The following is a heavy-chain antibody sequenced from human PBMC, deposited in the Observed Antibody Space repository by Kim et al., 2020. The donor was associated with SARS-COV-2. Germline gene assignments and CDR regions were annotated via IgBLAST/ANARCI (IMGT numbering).Heavy chain of an antibody. D-gene: IGHD6-6*01. J-gene: IGHJ6*02. CDR3: ARDLSPSDSNSNHHDQTYYYYGMDV. CDR1: GYTFTGYY. CDR2: INPNSGGT. Sequence: ASVKVSCKASGYTFTGYYMHWVRQAPGQGLEWMGWINPNSGGTNYAQKFQGWVTMTRDTSISTAYMELSRLRSDDTAVYYCARDLSPSDSNSNHHDQTYYYYGMDVWGQGTTVTVSS. V-gene: IGHV1-2*04.